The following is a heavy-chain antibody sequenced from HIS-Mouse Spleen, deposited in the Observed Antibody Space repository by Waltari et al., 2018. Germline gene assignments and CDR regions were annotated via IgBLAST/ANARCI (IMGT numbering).Heavy chain of an antibody. J-gene: IGHJ4*02. CDR1: GYTVSCNY. CDR2: IYSGGST. D-gene: IGHD7-27*01. Sequence: EMQLVESGGGLVQPGGSLVLSRASSGYTVSCNYMSWVRQAPGKGLEWVSVIYSGGSTYYADSVKGRFTISRDNSKNTLYLQLNSLRAEDTAVYYCARSNWYFDYWGQGTLVTVSS. V-gene: IGHV3-66*01. CDR3: ARSNWYFDY.